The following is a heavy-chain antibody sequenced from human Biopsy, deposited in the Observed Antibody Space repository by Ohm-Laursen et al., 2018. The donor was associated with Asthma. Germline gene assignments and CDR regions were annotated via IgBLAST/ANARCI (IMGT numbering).Heavy chain of an antibody. J-gene: IGHJ4*02. D-gene: IGHD6-19*01. CDR3: VRAVRNEQWLAPFDY. CDR1: GGSISNFY. CDR2: VYWTGST. V-gene: IGHV4-59*01. Sequence: SETLSLTCSVYGGSISNFYWSWIRPSPEKGLEWMGYVYWTGSTNYNPSLKSRITMSVDTSKNRMFLELTSVTAADTAIYYCVRAVRNEQWLAPFDYWGQGKPVTVSS.